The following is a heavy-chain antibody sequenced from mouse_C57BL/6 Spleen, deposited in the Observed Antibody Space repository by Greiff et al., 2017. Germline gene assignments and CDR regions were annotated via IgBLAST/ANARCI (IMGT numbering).Heavy chain of an antibody. CDR1: GFSLTSYG. V-gene: IGHV2-2*01. Sequence: VQLQQSGPGLVQPSQSLSITCTVSGFSLTSYGVHWVRQSPGKGLEWLGVIWSGGSTDYNAAFISRLSISKDNSKSQVFFKMNSLQADDTAIYYCARIYGYDGAWFAYWGQGTLVTVSA. CDR3: ARIYGYDGAWFAY. D-gene: IGHD2-2*01. J-gene: IGHJ3*01. CDR2: IWSGGST.